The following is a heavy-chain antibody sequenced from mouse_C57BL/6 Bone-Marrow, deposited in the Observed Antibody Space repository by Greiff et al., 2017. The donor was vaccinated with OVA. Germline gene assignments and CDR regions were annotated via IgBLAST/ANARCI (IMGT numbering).Heavy chain of an antibody. D-gene: IGHD1-1*01. CDR1: GFNIKDDY. Sequence: EVQLVESGAELVRPGASVKLSCTASGFNIKDDYMHWVKQRPEQGLEWIGWIDPENGDTEYASKFQGKATITADTSSNTAYLQLSSLTSEDTAVYYCTTRAIYYGIDYWGQGTTLTVSS. CDR2: IDPENGDT. CDR3: TTRAIYYGIDY. V-gene: IGHV14-4*01. J-gene: IGHJ2*01.